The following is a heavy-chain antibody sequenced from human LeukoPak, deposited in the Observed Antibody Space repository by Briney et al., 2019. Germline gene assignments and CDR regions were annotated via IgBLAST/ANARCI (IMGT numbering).Heavy chain of an antibody. D-gene: IGHD6-19*01. Sequence: GSLRLSCAASGFTFSSYAMSWVRQAPGKGLEWVSGISGSGGSTYYADSVKGRFTISRDNSKNTLYLQMGSLRAEDAAIYYCAKAPYSSGWCDYWGQGTLVTVSS. CDR2: ISGSGGST. V-gene: IGHV3-23*01. J-gene: IGHJ4*02. CDR1: GFTFSSYA. CDR3: AKAPYSSGWCDY.